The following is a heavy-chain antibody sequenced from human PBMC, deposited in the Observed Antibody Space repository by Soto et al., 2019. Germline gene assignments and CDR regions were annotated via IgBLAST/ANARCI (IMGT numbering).Heavy chain of an antibody. CDR1: GYTFTGYY. D-gene: IGHD3-22*01. CDR3: ARDRYYDSSGYYPPYYYYGMDV. V-gene: IGHV1-2*04. J-gene: IGHJ6*02. CDR2: INPNSGGT. Sequence: AASVKVSCKASGYTFTGYYMHWVRQAPGQGLEWMGWINPNSGGTNYAQKFQGWVTMTRDTSISTAYMELSRLRSDDTAVYYCARDRYYDSSGYYPPYYYYGMDVWGQGTTVTVSS.